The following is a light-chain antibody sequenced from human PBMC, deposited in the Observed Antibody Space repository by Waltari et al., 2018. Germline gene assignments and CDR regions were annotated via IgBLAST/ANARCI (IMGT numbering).Light chain of an antibody. J-gene: IGLJ1*01. CDR2: EVS. CDR1: STDVGGYKY. CDR3: SSYAGSTYV. Sequence: QSALTQPPSASGSPGQSVTISCTGTSTDVGGYKYVTWYQHHPGKAPKFRIYEVSKRPSGVPDRFSGSKSGNTASLTVSGLQAEDEADYYCSSYAGSTYVFGTGTKVTVL. V-gene: IGLV2-8*01.